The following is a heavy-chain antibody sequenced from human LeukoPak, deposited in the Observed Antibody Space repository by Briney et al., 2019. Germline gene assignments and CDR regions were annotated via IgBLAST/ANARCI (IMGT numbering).Heavy chain of an antibody. Sequence: SETLSLTCAVYGVSFSGYYWSWIRQPPGKGLEWIGEINHRGSTNYNQSLRSPVTISVDTSKNQCSLKLSSVTAADTAVYYCARGRRSRGFVSHWGQGTLVTVSS. V-gene: IGHV4-34*01. CDR2: INHRGST. J-gene: IGHJ4*02. CDR3: ARGRRSRGFVSH. CDR1: GVSFSGYY. D-gene: IGHD2-21*01.